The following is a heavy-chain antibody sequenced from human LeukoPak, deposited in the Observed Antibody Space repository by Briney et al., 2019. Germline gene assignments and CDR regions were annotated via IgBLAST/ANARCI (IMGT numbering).Heavy chain of an antibody. CDR1: GFTFSDYY. Sequence: PGGSLRLSCAASGFTFSDYYMSWIRQAPGKGLEWVSYISSSGSTIYYADSVKGRFTISRDNAKNSPYLQMNSLRAEDTAVYYCARLTLPIYYFDYWGQGTLVTVSS. J-gene: IGHJ4*02. CDR2: ISSSGSTI. CDR3: ARLTLPIYYFDY. V-gene: IGHV3-11*01.